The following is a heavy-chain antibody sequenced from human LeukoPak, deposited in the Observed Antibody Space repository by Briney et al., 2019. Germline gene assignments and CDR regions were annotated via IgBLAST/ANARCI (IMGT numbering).Heavy chain of an antibody. CDR2: IYSGGST. V-gene: IGHV3-53*01. Sequence: GGSLRLSCAASGFTVSSNYMSWVRQAPGKGLEWVSLIYSGGSTNYADSVKGRFTISRDNSKNTLYLQMNRLRAEDTAVYYCTRVRQSGSGSYYDSLFDYWGQGTLVTVSS. CDR3: TRVRQSGSGSYYDSLFDY. J-gene: IGHJ4*02. D-gene: IGHD3-10*01. CDR1: GFTVSSNY.